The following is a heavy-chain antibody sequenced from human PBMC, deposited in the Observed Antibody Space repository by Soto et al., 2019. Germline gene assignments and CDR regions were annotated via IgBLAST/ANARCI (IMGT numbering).Heavy chain of an antibody. CDR1: GYIFTSYG. CDR2: INAGNGNT. J-gene: IGHJ4*02. V-gene: IGHV1-3*01. CDR3: ARGPGGPDGPGDY. Sequence: QVQLVQSGAEVKKPWASVKVSCKASGYIFTSYGMHWVREAPGQRIEWMGWINAGNGNTKYSQKFQGRVTITRDTSASTAYMELRSLRSEDTAVYYCARGPGGPDGPGDYWGQGTLVTVSS. D-gene: IGHD2-15*01.